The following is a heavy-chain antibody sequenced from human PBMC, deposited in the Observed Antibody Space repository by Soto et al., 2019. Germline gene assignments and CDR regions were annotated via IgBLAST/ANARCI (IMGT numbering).Heavy chain of an antibody. Sequence: GGSLRLSCAASGFTFSSYSMNWVRQAPGKGLEWVSSISSSSSYTYYADSVKGRFTISRDNAKNSLYLQMNSLRAEDTAVYYCARQGGGYYFDYWGQGTTVTVSS. V-gene: IGHV3-21*01. CDR3: ARQGGGYYFDY. J-gene: IGHJ4*03. CDR2: ISSSSSYT. D-gene: IGHD3-16*01. CDR1: GFTFSSYS.